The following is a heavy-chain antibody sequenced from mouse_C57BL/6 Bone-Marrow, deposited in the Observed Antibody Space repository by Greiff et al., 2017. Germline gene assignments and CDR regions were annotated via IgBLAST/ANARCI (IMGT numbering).Heavy chain of an antibody. CDR1: GFNIKDDY. V-gene: IGHV14-4*01. CDR2: IDPENGDT. Sequence: VQLQQSGAELVRPGASVKLSCTASGFNIKDDYMHWVKQRPEQGLEWIGWIDPENGDTEYASKFQGKVTITADTSSNTAYLQLSSLTSEDTAVYYCTTYSAMDYWGQGTSVTVSS. CDR3: TTYSAMDY. J-gene: IGHJ4*01.